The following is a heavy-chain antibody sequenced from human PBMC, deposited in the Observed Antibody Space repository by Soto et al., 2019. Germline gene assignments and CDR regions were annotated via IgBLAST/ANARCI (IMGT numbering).Heavy chain of an antibody. CDR2: IYHSGIA. CDR1: GDSLTTNKW. J-gene: IGHJ4*02. D-gene: IGHD6-19*01. CDR3: ARDVAVPRESDRFDY. V-gene: IGHV4-4*02. Sequence: SETLSLTCAVSGDSLTTNKWWSWVRQSPGKGLEWIGEIYHSGIANFNPSLKSRVTMSVDTSKNQFSLILSSVTAADTAIYYCARDVAVPRESDRFDYWGQGTLVTVPS.